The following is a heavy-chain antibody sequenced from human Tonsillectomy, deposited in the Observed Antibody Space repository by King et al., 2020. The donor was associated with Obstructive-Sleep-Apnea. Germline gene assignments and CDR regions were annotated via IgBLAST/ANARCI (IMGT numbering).Heavy chain of an antibody. CDR1: GFSFSTYA. V-gene: IGHV3-23*04. Sequence: VQLVESGGGLVQPGGSLRLSCAASGFSFSTYAMSWVRQAPGKGLEWVSAISGSGSSTYDADSGKGRFTISRDNSKNTLYLQMNSLRAEDTAVYYCAKGGPGWFGEINWFDPWGQGTLVTVSS. CDR3: AKGGPGWFGEINWFDP. J-gene: IGHJ5*02. CDR2: ISGSGSST. D-gene: IGHD3-10*01.